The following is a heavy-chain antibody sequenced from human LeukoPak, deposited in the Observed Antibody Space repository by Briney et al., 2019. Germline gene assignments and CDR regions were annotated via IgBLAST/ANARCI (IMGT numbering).Heavy chain of an antibody. CDR3: ARDGSGWYSGSYFDY. CDR2: VYYSGNT. V-gene: IGHV4-39*07. Sequence: SETLSLTCTVSGGSISSSNYYWGWIRQPPGKGLECIGRVYYSGNTYYNPSLKSRVTISVDTSKNQFSLKLSSVTAADTAVYYCARDGSGWYSGSYFDYWGQGTLVTVSS. J-gene: IGHJ4*02. D-gene: IGHD6-19*01. CDR1: GGSISSSNYY.